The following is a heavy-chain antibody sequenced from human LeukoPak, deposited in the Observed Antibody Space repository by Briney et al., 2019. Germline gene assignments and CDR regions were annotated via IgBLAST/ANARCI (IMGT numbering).Heavy chain of an antibody. V-gene: IGHV3-74*01. CDR2: INSDGTNT. CDR3: VRQDSGSYLGGY. Sequence: PGGSLRLSCAAFGFTLNDYWMHWVRHVPGTGLVWVSYINSDGTNTDYADSVKGRFTIFRDNAKKTLCLQMNSLRAEDTAVYYCVRQDSGSYLGGYWGQGTLVTVSS. J-gene: IGHJ4*02. CDR1: GFTLNDYW. D-gene: IGHD1-26*01.